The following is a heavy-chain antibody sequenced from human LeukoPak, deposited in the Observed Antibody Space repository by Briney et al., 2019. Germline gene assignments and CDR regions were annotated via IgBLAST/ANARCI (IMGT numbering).Heavy chain of an antibody. CDR1: GFTFSSYA. J-gene: IGHJ2*01. CDR2: ISGSGGST. D-gene: IGHD2-15*01. V-gene: IGHV3-23*01. CDR3: AKADCSGGSCYRRYFDL. Sequence: PGGSLRLSCAASGFTFSSYAMSWVRQAPGKGLEWVSAISGSGGSTYYADSVKGRFTISRDNSKNTLYLQMNSLRAEDTAVYYCAKADCSGGSCYRRYFDLWGRGTLVTVSS.